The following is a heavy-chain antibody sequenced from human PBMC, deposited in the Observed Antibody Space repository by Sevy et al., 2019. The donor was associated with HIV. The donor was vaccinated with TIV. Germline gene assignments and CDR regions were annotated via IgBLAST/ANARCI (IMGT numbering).Heavy chain of an antibody. J-gene: IGHJ5*02. CDR2: INHSGST. V-gene: IGHV4-34*01. CDR1: GGSFSGYY. D-gene: IGHD5-12*01. CDR3: ASQNEMVEMATITRNWFDP. Sequence: SETLSLTCAVYGGSFSGYYWSWIRQPPGKGLEWIGEINHSGSTNYNPPLKSRVTISVDTSKNQFSLKLSSVTAADTAVYYCASQNEMVEMATITRNWFDPWGQGTLVTVSS.